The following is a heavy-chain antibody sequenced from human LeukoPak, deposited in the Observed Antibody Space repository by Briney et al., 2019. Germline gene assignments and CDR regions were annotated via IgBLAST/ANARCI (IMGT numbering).Heavy chain of an antibody. V-gene: IGHV4-59*01. D-gene: IGHD3-22*01. CDR3: ARRTPYDDTGYYRFDS. CDR1: GGSISGYY. CDR2: SYYSGTT. J-gene: IGHJ4*02. Sequence: SETLSLTCTVSGGSISGYYWSWIRQPPGKGLELIGYSYYSGTTNYNPSLRSRVIISVDTSKNQFSLKVRSVTTADTAVYYCARRTPYDDTGYYRFDSWGQGTLVTISS.